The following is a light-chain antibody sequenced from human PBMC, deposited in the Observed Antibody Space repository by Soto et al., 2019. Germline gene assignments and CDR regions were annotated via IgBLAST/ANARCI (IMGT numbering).Light chain of an antibody. V-gene: IGKV3-15*01. CDR3: QQRSNWPRRT. Sequence: EIVMTQSPATLSVSPGERATLSCRASQSVSSNLAWYQQKPGQAPRLLIYGASTRATVIPAGFSGSGSGTDFTLTISSLEPEDFAVYYCQQRSNWPRRTFGQGTKVDIK. J-gene: IGKJ1*01. CDR2: GAS. CDR1: QSVSSN.